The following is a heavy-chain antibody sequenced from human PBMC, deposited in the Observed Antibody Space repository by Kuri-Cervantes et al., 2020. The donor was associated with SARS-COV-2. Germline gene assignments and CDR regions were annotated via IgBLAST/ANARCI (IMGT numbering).Heavy chain of an antibody. D-gene: IGHD3-3*01. J-gene: IGHJ4*02. CDR2: VWYDGSNK. V-gene: IGHV3-33*08. CDR1: GFTFSSYW. CDR3: ARVSHRGSGYQNPPDY. Sequence: GESLKISCAASGFTFSSYWMSWVRQAPGKGLEWVTVVWYDGSNKYYADSVKGRFTISRDNSKNTLYLQMNSLRAEDTAVYYCARVSHRGSGYQNPPDYWGQGTLVTVSS.